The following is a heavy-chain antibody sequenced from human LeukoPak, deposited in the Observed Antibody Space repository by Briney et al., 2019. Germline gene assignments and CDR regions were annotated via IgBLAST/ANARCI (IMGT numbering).Heavy chain of an antibody. CDR3: ARDTRWLPGAY. CDR1: GGTFSSYA. Sequence: ASVKVSCKASGGTFSSYAISWVRQAPGQGLEWMGIINPSGGSTSYAQKFQGRVTITRDTSTSTVYMELSSLRSEDTAVYYCARDTRWLPGAYWGQGTLVTVSS. V-gene: IGHV1-46*01. CDR2: INPSGGST. J-gene: IGHJ4*02. D-gene: IGHD5-24*01.